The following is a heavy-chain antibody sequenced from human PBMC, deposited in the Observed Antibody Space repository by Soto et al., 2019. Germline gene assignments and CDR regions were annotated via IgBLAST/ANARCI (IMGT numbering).Heavy chain of an antibody. J-gene: IGHJ4*02. Sequence: SVKVSCKASVGTFSSYAISWVRQAPGQGLEWMGGIIPIFGTANYAQKFQGRVTITADESTSTAYMELSSLRSEDTAVYYCARVGAAGTYSGSYFYDYWGQGTLVTASS. CDR3: ARVGAAGTYSGSYFYDY. V-gene: IGHV1-69*13. CDR1: VGTFSSYA. D-gene: IGHD1-26*01. CDR2: IIPIFGTA.